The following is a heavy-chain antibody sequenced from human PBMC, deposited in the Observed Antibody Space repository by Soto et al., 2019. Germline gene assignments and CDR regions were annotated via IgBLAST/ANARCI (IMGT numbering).Heavy chain of an antibody. Sequence: QVQLVESGGGVLQPGRSLRLSCVASGFSFNTYGFHWVRQAPGKGLEWVSVIWSDGNNRYYADSVKGRFTISRDSSKNTLYLQMNSLRVEDTAVYYCARIQWDTIMDLDYWGQGTLVTVSS. D-gene: IGHD5-18*01. CDR1: GFSFNTYG. J-gene: IGHJ4*02. CDR3: ARIQWDTIMDLDY. CDR2: IWSDGNNR. V-gene: IGHV3-33*01.